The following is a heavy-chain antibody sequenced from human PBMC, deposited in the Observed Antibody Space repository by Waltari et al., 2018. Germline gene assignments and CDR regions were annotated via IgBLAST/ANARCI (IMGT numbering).Heavy chain of an antibody. CDR3: AKDRYAYCGGNCYSEYFHH. CDR2: ISYDGSNK. Sequence: QVQLVESGGGVVQPGRSLRLSCAASGFTFSTYGMPWVRQAPGKGLEWVAVISYDGSNKYYADSVKGRFTISRDNSKNTLYLQMNSLRAEDTAVYYCAKDRYAYCGGNCYSEYFHHWGQGTLVTVSS. J-gene: IGHJ1*01. CDR1: GFTFSTYG. V-gene: IGHV3-30*18. D-gene: IGHD2-21*01.